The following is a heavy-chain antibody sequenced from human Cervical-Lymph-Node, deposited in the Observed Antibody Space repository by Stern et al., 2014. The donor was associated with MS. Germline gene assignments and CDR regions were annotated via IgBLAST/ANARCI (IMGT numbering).Heavy chain of an antibody. Sequence: VQLVESGVEVKKPGESLKISCEGSGYSFTSYWIGWGRQMPGKGLEWVGIIYPGASDTRYSPSFQGQVTISADKSISTAYLQWSSLRTSDTAMYYCARHYSSSSSPEYWGQGTLVTVSS. V-gene: IGHV5-51*01. J-gene: IGHJ4*02. D-gene: IGHD6-6*01. CDR1: GYSFTSYW. CDR3: ARHYSSSSSPEY. CDR2: IYPGASDT.